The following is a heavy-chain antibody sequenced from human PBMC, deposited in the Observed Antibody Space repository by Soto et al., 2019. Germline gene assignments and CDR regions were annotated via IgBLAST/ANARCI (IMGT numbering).Heavy chain of an antibody. CDR1: GGSISSYY. D-gene: IGHD3-22*01. J-gene: IGHJ4*02. CDR2: IYYSGST. CDR3: ARGAYYDSSGYPDGVYYFDY. Sequence: LSLTCTVSGGSISSYYWSWIRQPSGKGLEWIGYIYYSGSTNYNPSLKSRVTISVDTSKNQFSLKLSSVTAADTAVYYCARGAYYDSSGYPDGVYYFDYWGQGTLVTVSS. V-gene: IGHV4-59*01.